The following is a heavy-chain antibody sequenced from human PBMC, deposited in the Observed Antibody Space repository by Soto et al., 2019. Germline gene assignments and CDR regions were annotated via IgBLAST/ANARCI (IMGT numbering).Heavy chain of an antibody. CDR2: VYYSGST. V-gene: IGHV4-39*01. Sequence: SETLSLICTVSGGSVSSSSYYGGWVRQPPGKGLEWIGSVYYSGSTYYNPSLESRVTISVDKSKNQFSLKLMSLSAADTAVYYCGRLEGLATISYYFDYWGQGALVTVSS. CDR1: GGSVSSSSYY. D-gene: IGHD3-9*01. CDR3: GRLEGLATISYYFDY. J-gene: IGHJ4*02.